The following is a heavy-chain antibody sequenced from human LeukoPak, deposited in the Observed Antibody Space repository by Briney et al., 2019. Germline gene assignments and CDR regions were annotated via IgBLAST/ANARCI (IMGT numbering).Heavy chain of an antibody. CDR3: AKTQSVLPYYYYYMDV. D-gene: IGHD3-10*01. CDR1: GFTFSSYG. CDR2: ISSSSSTI. Sequence: PGGSPRLSCAASGFTFSSYGMTWVRQAPGKGLEWVSYISSSSSTIYYADSVKGRFTISRDNAKNSLYLQLNSLRAEDTAVYYCAKTQSVLPYYYYYMDVWGKGTTVTISS. V-gene: IGHV3-48*01. J-gene: IGHJ6*03.